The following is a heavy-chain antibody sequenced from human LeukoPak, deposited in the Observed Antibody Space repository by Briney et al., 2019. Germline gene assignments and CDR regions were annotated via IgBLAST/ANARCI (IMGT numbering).Heavy chain of an antibody. V-gene: IGHV4-59*01. D-gene: IGHD6-6*01. J-gene: IGHJ4*02. CDR3: ARGVRVGFSSYYFDY. Sequence: SETLSLTCTVSGGSISTYYWSWIRQPPGKGLEWIGYIYYSGSTNYNPSLKSRVTLSVDTSKKQFSLRLSSVTAADTAVYYCARGVRVGFSSYYFDYWGQGTLVTVSS. CDR2: IYYSGST. CDR1: GGSISTYY.